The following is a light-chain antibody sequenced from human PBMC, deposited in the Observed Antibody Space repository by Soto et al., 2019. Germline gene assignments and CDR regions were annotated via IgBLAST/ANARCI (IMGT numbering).Light chain of an antibody. CDR3: QQYNKWPIT. V-gene: IGKV3-15*01. Sequence: EIVMTQSPATLSVSPGERASLSCRASQSVGNTLAWYQQKPGQAPRLLIYGASSRATDIPARFSGSGSETEFTLTISSLHSDDSAVYYCQQYNKWPITFGQGTRLEI. CDR1: QSVGNT. J-gene: IGKJ5*01. CDR2: GAS.